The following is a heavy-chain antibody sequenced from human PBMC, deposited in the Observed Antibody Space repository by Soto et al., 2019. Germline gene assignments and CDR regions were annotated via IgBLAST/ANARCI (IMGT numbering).Heavy chain of an antibody. CDR3: ARQIYDSDTGPNFQYYFDS. CDR1: GYSFAGYW. CDR2: IDPSDSQT. D-gene: IGHD3-22*01. J-gene: IGHJ4*02. V-gene: IGHV5-10-1*01. Sequence: SLKISCKGSGYSFAGYWITWVRQKPGKGLEWMGRIDPSDSQTYYSPSFRGHVTISVTKSITTVFLQWSSLRASDTAMYYCARQIYDSDTGPNFQYYFDSWGQGTPVTVS.